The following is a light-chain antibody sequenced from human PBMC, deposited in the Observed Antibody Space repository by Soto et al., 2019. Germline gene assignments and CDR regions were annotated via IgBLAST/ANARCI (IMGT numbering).Light chain of an antibody. V-gene: IGLV1-40*01. Sequence: QSVLTQPPSVSGAPGQRVTISCTGSSSNIGAGYDVHWYQHLPGTAPKLLIYGNTNRPSGVPDRFSGSRSGTTASLPITGLRPDDEADYYCQSYDTRLSGYVFATGTKVTVL. J-gene: IGLJ1*01. CDR1: SSNIGAGYD. CDR3: QSYDTRLSGYV. CDR2: GNT.